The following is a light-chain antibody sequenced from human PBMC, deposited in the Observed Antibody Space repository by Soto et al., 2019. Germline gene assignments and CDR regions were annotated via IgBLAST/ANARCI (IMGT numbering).Light chain of an antibody. Sequence: EIVLTQSPGTLSLSPGERVTLSCRASQSLSGNYLAWYQQKPGQAPKFLIYGASNRAAGIPDRFSGGGSGTDFALTINRLEPEDCAVYYCQQYGHSPITFGQGTRLEMK. V-gene: IGKV3-20*01. CDR1: QSLSGNY. J-gene: IGKJ5*01. CDR2: GAS. CDR3: QQYGHSPIT.